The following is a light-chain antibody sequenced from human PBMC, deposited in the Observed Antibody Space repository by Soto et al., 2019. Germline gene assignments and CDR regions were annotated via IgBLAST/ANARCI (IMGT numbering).Light chain of an antibody. CDR3: QSYDTSPSVV. CDR1: SSNIGAGYD. Sequence: QSVLTQPPSVSGAPGQRVTISCTGSSSNIGAGYDVHWYQQLPGTAPKLLMYANSNRPSGVPDRFSGSKSGTSASLAITGLQAEDEADYYCQSYDTSPSVVFGGGTKLTVL. V-gene: IGLV1-40*01. J-gene: IGLJ2*01. CDR2: ANS.